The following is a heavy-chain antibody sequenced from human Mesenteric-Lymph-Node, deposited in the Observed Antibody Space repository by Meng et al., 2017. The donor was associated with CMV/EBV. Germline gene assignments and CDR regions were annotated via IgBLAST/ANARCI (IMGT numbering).Heavy chain of an antibody. V-gene: IGHV1-69*02. CDR1: GGTFSSYT. Sequence: QVQLVQSGAVVKKAGSSGKGTCKAFGGTFSSYTISWVRQAPGQGLEWMGRIIPILVIANYAQKFQGRVTITADKSTSTAYMELSSLRSEDTAVYYCAGGIAAAGSRWFDPWGQGTLVTVSS. D-gene: IGHD6-13*01. CDR3: AGGIAAAGSRWFDP. J-gene: IGHJ5*02. CDR2: IIPILVIA.